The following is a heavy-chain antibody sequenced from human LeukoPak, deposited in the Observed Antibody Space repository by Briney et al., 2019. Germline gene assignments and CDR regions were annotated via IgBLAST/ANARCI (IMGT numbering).Heavy chain of an antibody. CDR3: ARCRPRYSSNHYYYYMDV. Sequence: MTSETLSLTCTVSGGSISSYYWSWIRQPAGKGLEWIGRIYTSGSTNYNPSLKSRVTMSVDTSKNQFSLKPSSVTAADTAVYYCARCRPRYSSNHYYYYMDVWGKGTTVTVSS. CDR1: GGSISSYY. V-gene: IGHV4-4*07. CDR2: IYTSGST. J-gene: IGHJ6*03. D-gene: IGHD6-13*01.